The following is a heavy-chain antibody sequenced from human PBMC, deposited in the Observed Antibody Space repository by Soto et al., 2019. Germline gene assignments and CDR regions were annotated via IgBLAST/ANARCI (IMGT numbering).Heavy chain of an antibody. D-gene: IGHD3-3*01. CDR2: ISGSGGST. CDR3: AKDRSNYDFWSGYSE. V-gene: IGHV3-23*01. Sequence: GGSLRLSCAASGFTFSSYAMSWVRQAPGKGLEWVSAISGSGGSTYYADSVKGRFTISRDNSKNTLYLQMNSLRAEDTAVYYCAKDRSNYDFWSGYSEWGQGTLVTVSS. CDR1: GFTFSSYA. J-gene: IGHJ4*02.